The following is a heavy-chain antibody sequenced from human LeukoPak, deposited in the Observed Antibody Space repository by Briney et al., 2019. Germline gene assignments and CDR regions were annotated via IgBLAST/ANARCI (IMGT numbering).Heavy chain of an antibody. CDR3: ARVSGYGPEIYFDY. CDR1: GYSISSGYY. Sequence: SETLSLTCTVSGYSISSGYYWGWIRQPPGKGLEWIGNIYPSGTTYYNPSLKTRVTISVDTSKNQFSLKLSSVTAADTAVYYCARVSGYGPEIYFDYWGQGTLVTVSS. V-gene: IGHV4-38-2*02. D-gene: IGHD5-18*01. J-gene: IGHJ4*02. CDR2: IYPSGTT.